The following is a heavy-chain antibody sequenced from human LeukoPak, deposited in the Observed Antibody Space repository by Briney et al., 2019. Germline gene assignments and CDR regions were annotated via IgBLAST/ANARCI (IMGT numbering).Heavy chain of an antibody. D-gene: IGHD2/OR15-2a*01. CDR2: ISYDGSNK. J-gene: IGHJ4*02. Sequence: GRSLRLSCAASGFTFSSYAMHWVRQAPGKGLEWVAVISYDGSNKYYADSVKGRFTISRDNSKNTLYLQMNSLRAEDTAVYYCANGPFRKYYFDYWGQGTLVTVSS. CDR3: ANGPFRKYYFDY. CDR1: GFTFSSYA. V-gene: IGHV3-30*14.